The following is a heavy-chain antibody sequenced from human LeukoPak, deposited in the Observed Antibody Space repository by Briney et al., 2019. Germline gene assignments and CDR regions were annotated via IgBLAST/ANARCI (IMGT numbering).Heavy chain of an antibody. D-gene: IGHD6-19*01. CDR1: GGSISSSSYY. V-gene: IGHV4-39*07. Sequence: SETLSLTCTVSGGSISSSSYYWGWIRQPPGKGLEWIGSIYYSGSTYYNPSLKSRVTISAETAKNQLSLNLNSVTAADTAVYYCARGDSGWYLGLGFDYWGQGTLVTVSS. CDR2: IYYSGST. J-gene: IGHJ4*02. CDR3: ARGDSGWYLGLGFDY.